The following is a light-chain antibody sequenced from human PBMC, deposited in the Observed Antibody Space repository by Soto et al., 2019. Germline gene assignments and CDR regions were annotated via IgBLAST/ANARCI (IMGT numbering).Light chain of an antibody. CDR1: SRHSSYA. CDR2: LNSDGSH. Sequence: QLVLTQSPSDSTSLGASVKLTSILSSRHSSYAIAWHRQQPEKGPRYLMKLNSDGSHNRGDGVPDRFSGSSSGAERYLTISSFQSEDEADYFCQTWGTGIVVFGGGTKVTVL. J-gene: IGLJ2*01. CDR3: QTWGTGIVV. V-gene: IGLV4-69*02.